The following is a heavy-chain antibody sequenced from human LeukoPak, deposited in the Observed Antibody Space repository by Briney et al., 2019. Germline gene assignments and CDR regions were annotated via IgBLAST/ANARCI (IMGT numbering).Heavy chain of an antibody. J-gene: IGHJ4*02. CDR1: GFTFSSYW. CDR3: AREAGYFDWLPPSLYPDY. V-gene: IGHV3-7*01. D-gene: IGHD3-9*01. CDR2: IKQDGTEK. Sequence: GGSLRLSCAASGFTFSSYWMSWVRQAPGKGLEWVANIKQDGTEKYYMDSVKGRFTISRDNAKNSLYLQMNSLRAEDTAVYYCAREAGYFDWLPPSLYPDYWVQGTLVTVDS.